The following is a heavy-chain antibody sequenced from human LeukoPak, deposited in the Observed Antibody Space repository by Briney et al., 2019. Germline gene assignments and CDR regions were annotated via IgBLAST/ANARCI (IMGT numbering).Heavy chain of an antibody. CDR3: ASDTAMVTGADV. V-gene: IGHV3-21*01. J-gene: IGHJ6*02. CDR2: ISSSSSYI. Sequence: GGSLRLSCAASGFTFSSYSKNWVRQAPGKGLEWVSSISSSSSYIYYADSVKGRFTISRDNAKNSLYLQMSSLRAEDTAVYYCASDTAMVTGADVWGQGTTVTVSS. D-gene: IGHD5-18*01. CDR1: GFTFSSYS.